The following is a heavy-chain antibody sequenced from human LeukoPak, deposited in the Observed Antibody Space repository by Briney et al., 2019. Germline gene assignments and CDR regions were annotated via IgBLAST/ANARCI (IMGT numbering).Heavy chain of an antibody. D-gene: IGHD3-22*01. Sequence: GGSLRLSCAASGFIISSYTMSWVRQAPGKGLEWVSAISTFGASPYYVDSVKGRFTISRDNSKNTSWLQMSSLRAEDTAVYYCARVNSHVDYWGQGTLVTVSS. CDR1: GFIISSYT. J-gene: IGHJ4*02. CDR3: ARVNSHVDY. CDR2: ISTFGASP. V-gene: IGHV3-23*01.